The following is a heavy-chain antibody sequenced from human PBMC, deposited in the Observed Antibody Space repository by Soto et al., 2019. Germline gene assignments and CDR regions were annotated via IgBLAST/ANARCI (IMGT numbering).Heavy chain of an antibody. D-gene: IGHD2-15*01. CDR2: ISYDGSNK. Sequence: QVQLVESGGGVVQPGRSLRLSCAASGFPFSSYGMHWVRQAPGKGPEWVAHISYDGSNKHYTDSVKGRFTISRDNSKNMLYLQMISLRAEDTAVYYCAGGHYYFDYCGQGTRVSVSS. J-gene: IGHJ4*02. CDR1: GFPFSSYG. CDR3: AGGHYYFDY. V-gene: IGHV3-30*03.